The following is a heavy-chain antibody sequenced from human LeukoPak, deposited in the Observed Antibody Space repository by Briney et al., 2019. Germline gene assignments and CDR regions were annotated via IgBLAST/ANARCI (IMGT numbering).Heavy chain of an antibody. CDR2: ISAYNGNT. J-gene: IGHJ4*02. CDR1: GGTFSSYA. D-gene: IGHD6-19*01. CDR3: ARDHGIAVAVPGY. Sequence: WASVKVSCKASGGTFSSYAISWVRQAPGQGLEWMGWISAYNGNTNYAQKLQGRVTMTTDTSTSTAYMELRSLRSDDTAVYYCARDHGIAVAVPGYWGQGTLVTVSS. V-gene: IGHV1-18*01.